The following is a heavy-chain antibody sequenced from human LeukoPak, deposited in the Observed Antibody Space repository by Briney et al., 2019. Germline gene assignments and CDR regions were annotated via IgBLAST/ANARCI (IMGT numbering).Heavy chain of an antibody. D-gene: IGHD1-1*01. CDR3: TAGLGTSDFDY. Sequence: GGSLRLSCAGSGFTFSKAWMSWVRQAPGKGLEWVGRIKSKGNGGTTDYAAPVKGRFTISRDDSKNTLYLQMNSLKTEDTAMYYCTAGLGTSDFDYWGQGTLVTVSS. CDR2: IKSKGNGGTT. CDR1: GFTFSKAW. V-gene: IGHV3-15*01. J-gene: IGHJ4*02.